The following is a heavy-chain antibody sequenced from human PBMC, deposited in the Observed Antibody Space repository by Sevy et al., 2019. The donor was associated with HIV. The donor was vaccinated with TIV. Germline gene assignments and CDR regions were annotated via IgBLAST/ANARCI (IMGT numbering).Heavy chain of an antibody. CDR1: GFSLSNYA. J-gene: IGHJ4*02. CDR3: AKGRIPSIGTREPFDS. Sequence: GGSLRLSCAASGFSLSNYAMSWVRQAPGKGLEWISTKTGSAGVTYYAASVKGRFTISGDNSKNTLFLQKNSLRAEDTALYYCAKGRIPSIGTREPFDSWGQGTLVTVSS. V-gene: IGHV3-23*01. CDR2: KTGSAGVT. D-gene: IGHD6-6*01.